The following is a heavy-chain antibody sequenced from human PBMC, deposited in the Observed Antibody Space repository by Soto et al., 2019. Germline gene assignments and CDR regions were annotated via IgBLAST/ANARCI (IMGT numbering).Heavy chain of an antibody. Sequence: EVQLLESGGGLVQPGGSLRLSCAASGFTFSSYAMSWVRQAPGKGLEWVSVISGSGGSTYYADSVKGRFTISRDNSKNTLYLQMDSLRAEDTAVYYCAKSRLGGVMIDAFDIWGQGTMVTVSS. V-gene: IGHV3-23*01. CDR2: ISGSGGST. J-gene: IGHJ3*02. CDR3: AKSRLGGVMIDAFDI. CDR1: GFTFSSYA. D-gene: IGHD3-16*01.